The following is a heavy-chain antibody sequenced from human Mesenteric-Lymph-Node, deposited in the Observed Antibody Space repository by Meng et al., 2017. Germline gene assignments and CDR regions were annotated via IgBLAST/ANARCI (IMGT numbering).Heavy chain of an antibody. CDR3: ARSQQNWGVYYFDY. CDR1: GYTFTSYG. J-gene: IGHJ4*02. Sequence: QVQAVQSGAEVKKPGASVKVSCKASGYTFTSYGISWVRQAPGQGLEWMGWISAYNGNTNYAQKLQGRVTITADESTSTAYMELSSLRSEDTAVYYCARSQQNWGVYYFDYWGQGTLVTVSS. CDR2: ISAYNGNT. V-gene: IGHV1-18*01. D-gene: IGHD7-27*01.